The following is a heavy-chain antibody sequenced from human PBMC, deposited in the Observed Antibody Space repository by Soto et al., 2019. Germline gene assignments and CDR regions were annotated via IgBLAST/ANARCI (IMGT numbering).Heavy chain of an antibody. CDR1: GFTFSSYS. D-gene: IGHD4-17*01. J-gene: IGHJ3*02. Sequence: GGSLRLSCAASGFTFSSYSMNWVRQAPGKGLEWVSYISSSSSTIYYADSVKGRFTISRDNAKNSLYLQMNSLRAEDTAVYYCARDSVMTTVTQVDAFDIWGQGTMVTVSS. V-gene: IGHV3-48*01. CDR3: ARDSVMTTVTQVDAFDI. CDR2: ISSSSSTI.